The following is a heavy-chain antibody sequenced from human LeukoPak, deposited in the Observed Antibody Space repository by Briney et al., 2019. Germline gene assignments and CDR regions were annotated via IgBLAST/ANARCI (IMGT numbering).Heavy chain of an antibody. CDR1: GGSFSGYY. CDR3: ARALTYYDFLSSRFDP. Sequence: PSETLSLTCAVSGGSFSGYYWSWIRQPPGKGLEWIGEINHSGSTNYNPSLKSRVTISVDTSKNQFSLKLSSVTAADTAVYYCARALTYYDFLSSRFDPWGQGTLVTVSS. V-gene: IGHV4-34*01. J-gene: IGHJ5*02. CDR2: INHSGST. D-gene: IGHD3-3*01.